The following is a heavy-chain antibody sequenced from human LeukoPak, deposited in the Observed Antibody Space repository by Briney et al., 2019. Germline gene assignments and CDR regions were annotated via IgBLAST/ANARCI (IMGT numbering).Heavy chain of an antibody. CDR2: ISSSGST. D-gene: IGHD3-22*01. CDR1: GDSISSGDYY. J-gene: IGHJ3*02. V-gene: IGHV4-61*02. Sequence: PSETLSLTCTVSGDSISSGDYYWSWIRQPAGKGLEWIGRISSSGSTNYNPSLKSRVTISVDTSKNQFSLKLSSVTAADTAVYYCARDRYYYDSSSYFSAFDTWGQGTMVTVSS. CDR3: ARDRYYYDSSSYFSAFDT.